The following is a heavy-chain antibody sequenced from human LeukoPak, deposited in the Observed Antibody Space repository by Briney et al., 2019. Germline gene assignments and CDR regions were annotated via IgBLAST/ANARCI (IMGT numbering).Heavy chain of an antibody. CDR3: AKGGGGSCYSGIDY. V-gene: IGHV3-23*01. CDR2: ISGSGIT. Sequence: GGSLRLSCATSGFTFSGYAMNWVRQAPGKGLEWVSGISGSGITYYPNSVKGRFTISRDNSKNTLYLQMDSLRAEDTAVYYCAKGGGGSCYSGIDYWGQGTLVTVSS. CDR1: GFTFSGYA. J-gene: IGHJ4*02. D-gene: IGHD2-15*01.